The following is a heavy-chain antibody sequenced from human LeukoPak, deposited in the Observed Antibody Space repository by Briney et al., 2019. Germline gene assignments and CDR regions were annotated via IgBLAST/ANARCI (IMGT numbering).Heavy chain of an antibody. CDR1: GGSISSSDW. J-gene: IGHJ4*02. Sequence: SETLSLTCAVSGGSISSSDWWSWVRQPPGKGLEWIGYIYYSGSTNYNPSLKSRVTISVDTSKNQFSLKLSSVTAADTAVYYCAREWGGSYPKGLDYWGQGTLVTVSS. V-gene: IGHV4-4*02. CDR3: AREWGGSYPKGLDY. D-gene: IGHD1-26*01. CDR2: IYYSGST.